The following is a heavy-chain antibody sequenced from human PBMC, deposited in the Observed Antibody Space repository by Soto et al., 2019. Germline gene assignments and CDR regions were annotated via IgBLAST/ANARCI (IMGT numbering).Heavy chain of an antibody. CDR3: ARDTGGIVATITSDYYYGMDV. CDR1: GGSISSYY. J-gene: IGHJ6*02. CDR2: IYYSGST. V-gene: IGHV4-59*01. Sequence: VQLQESGPGLVKPSETLSLTCTVSGGSISSYYWSWIRQPPGKGLEWIGYIYYSGSTNYNPSLKSRVTISVDTSKNQFSLKLSSVTAADTAVYYCARDTGGIVATITSDYYYGMDVWGQGTTVTVSS. D-gene: IGHD5-12*01.